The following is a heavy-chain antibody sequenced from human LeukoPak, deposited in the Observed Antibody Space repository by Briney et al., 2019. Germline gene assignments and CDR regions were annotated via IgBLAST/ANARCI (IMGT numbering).Heavy chain of an antibody. J-gene: IGHJ3*02. Sequence: PGGSLRLSCAASGFTVSSNYMSWVRQAPGKGLEWVSIIYSGGSTYYADSVKGRFTISRDNSKNTLYLQMNSLRAEDTAVYYCARHNSSWYFAFDIWGQGTMVTVSS. D-gene: IGHD6-13*01. CDR1: GFTVSSNY. CDR3: ARHNSSWYFAFDI. V-gene: IGHV3-66*04. CDR2: IYSGGST.